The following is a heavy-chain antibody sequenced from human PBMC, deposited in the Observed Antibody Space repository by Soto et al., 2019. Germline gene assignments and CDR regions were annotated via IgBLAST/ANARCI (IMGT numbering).Heavy chain of an antibody. D-gene: IGHD6-19*01. CDR2: IYPGDSDT. V-gene: IGHV5-51*01. CDR1: GYSFTSYW. J-gene: IGHJ3*02. CDR3: ARRIGYSSGWPFAGGAFDI. Sequence: GESLKISCQGSGYSFTSYWIGWVRQMPGKGLEWMGIIYPGDSDTRYSPSFQGQVTISADKSISTAYLQWSSLKASDTAMYYCARRIGYSSGWPFAGGAFDIWGQGTMVTVS.